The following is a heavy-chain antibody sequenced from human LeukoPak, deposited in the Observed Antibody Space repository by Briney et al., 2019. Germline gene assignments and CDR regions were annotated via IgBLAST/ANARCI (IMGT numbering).Heavy chain of an antibody. V-gene: IGHV3-23*01. CDR2: VSGSGGGT. CDR1: GLTFSSSW. J-gene: IGHJ4*02. Sequence: GGSPRLSCAVSGLTFSSSWMDWVRQAPGRGLEWVSVVSGSGGGTYYADSVKGRFTISRDNSKNTLYLQMNSLRAEDTAVYYCARGAPRPFDYGGQGTLVTVSS. CDR3: ARGAPRPFDY. D-gene: IGHD1-26*01.